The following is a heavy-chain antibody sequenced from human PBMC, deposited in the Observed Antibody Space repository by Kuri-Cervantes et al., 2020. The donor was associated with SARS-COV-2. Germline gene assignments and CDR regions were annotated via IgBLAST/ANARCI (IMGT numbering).Heavy chain of an antibody. V-gene: IGHV3-21*01. CDR1: GFTFSSYS. D-gene: IGHD5-18*01. J-gene: IGHJ4*02. CDR3: ARALHTAMVKKLDY. Sequence: LSLTCAASGFTFSSYSMNWVRHAPGKGLEWVSSISSSSSYIYYADSVKGRFTISRDNAKNSLYLQMNSLRAEDTAVYYCARALHTAMVKKLDYWGQGTLVTVSS. CDR2: ISSSSSYI.